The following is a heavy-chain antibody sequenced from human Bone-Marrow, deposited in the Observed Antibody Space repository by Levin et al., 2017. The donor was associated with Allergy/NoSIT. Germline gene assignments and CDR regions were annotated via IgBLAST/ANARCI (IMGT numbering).Heavy chain of an antibody. CDR2: IWFDGSNE. D-gene: IGHD5-12*01. J-gene: IGHJ4*02. Sequence: GGSRRLSCAASGFTFSRSGMHWVRQAPGKGLEWVAIIWFDGSNEYYADSVKGRFTISRDNSKNTLSLQMNSLRVDDTAVYYCARDKNTGYIDYWGQGTLVTVSS. V-gene: IGHV3-33*01. CDR1: GFTFSRSG. CDR3: ARDKNTGYIDY.